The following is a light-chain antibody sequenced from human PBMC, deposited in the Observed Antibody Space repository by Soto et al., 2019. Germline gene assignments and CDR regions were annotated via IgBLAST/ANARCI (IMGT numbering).Light chain of an antibody. CDR1: QNVNIW. V-gene: IGKV1-5*03. CDR2: KTS. CDR3: LQYNSRPYT. J-gene: IGKJ2*01. Sequence: DIQVTQSPSTLSAFVGDRVILTCRASQNVNIWLAWYQQRPRKAPKLLIYKTSSLESGVPSRFSGSGSGTEFTLTISSLETDDVGTYLCLQYNSRPYTFGQGTKLEIK.